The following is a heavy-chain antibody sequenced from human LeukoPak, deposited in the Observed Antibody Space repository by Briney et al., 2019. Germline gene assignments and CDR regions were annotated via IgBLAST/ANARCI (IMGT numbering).Heavy chain of an antibody. V-gene: IGHV5-51*01. Sequence: GKSLKISCETSGYDFNNYWIGWVRQMPGKGLEWMGIIYPSDSDTRYSPSFQGQVTISADKSISTAYLQWSSLKASDTAIYYCARSPGGVVIVDHYYYMDVWGKGTTVTVSS. CDR1: GYDFNNYW. D-gene: IGHD3-22*01. J-gene: IGHJ6*03. CDR2: IYPSDSDT. CDR3: ARSPGGVVIVDHYYYMDV.